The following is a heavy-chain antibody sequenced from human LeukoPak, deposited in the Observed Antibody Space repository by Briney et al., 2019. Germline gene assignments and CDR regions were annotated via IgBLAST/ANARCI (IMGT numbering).Heavy chain of an antibody. CDR2: ISGRGGST. CDR1: GFTFSSYA. CDR3: AKAPVEYPESYYYYFMDV. V-gene: IGHV3-23*01. D-gene: IGHD2-2*01. Sequence: PGGSLRLSCAASGFTFSSYAMSWVRQAPGKGLEWVSAISGRGGSTYYADSVKGRFTISRDNSKNTLYLQMNSLRAEDTAVYYCAKAPVEYPESYYYYFMDVWGKGTTVTVSS. J-gene: IGHJ6*03.